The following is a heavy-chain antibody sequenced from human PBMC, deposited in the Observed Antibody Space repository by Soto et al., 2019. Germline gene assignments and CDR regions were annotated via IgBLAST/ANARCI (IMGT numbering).Heavy chain of an antibody. J-gene: IGHJ4*02. CDR3: ARSPALHIDY. V-gene: IGHV1-69*05. CDR1: GGTFSSYA. Sequence: SVKVSCKASGGTFSSYAISWVRQAPGQRLEWMGWINPIFGKTKYSQNFQGRVTITTDTSTSTAYMEMSSLRSEDTAVYYCARSPALHIDYWGQGTLVTVSS. D-gene: IGHD4-4*01. CDR2: INPIFGKT.